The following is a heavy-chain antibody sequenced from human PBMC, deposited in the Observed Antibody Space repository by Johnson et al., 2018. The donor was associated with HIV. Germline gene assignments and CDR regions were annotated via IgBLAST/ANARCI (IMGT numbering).Heavy chain of an antibody. Sequence: QVQLVESGGGLVKPGGSLRLSCAASGFTFSDYYMSWIRQGTGKGLEWVTVISYDGSNKYYADSVKGRFTISRDKSKNTLYLQMNSLRAEDTAVYYSAKAFSSSWSDAVDIWGQGTMVTVSS. CDR1: GFTFSDYY. D-gene: IGHD6-13*01. V-gene: IGHV3-30*18. J-gene: IGHJ3*02. CDR3: AKAFSSSWSDAVDI. CDR2: ISYDGSNK.